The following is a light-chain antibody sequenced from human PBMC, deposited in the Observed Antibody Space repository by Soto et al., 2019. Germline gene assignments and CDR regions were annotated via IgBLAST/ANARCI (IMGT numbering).Light chain of an antibody. V-gene: IGKV1-5*03. Sequence: DIQMTQSPSTLSASIGDRVTITCRASQGISEWLAWYQQKPGKAPKLLIYKASTLQSGVTSRFSGSGSGTEFSLTISSLQPDHIATYHGQQYRSGWAFGQGTKVDIK. CDR2: KAS. CDR1: QGISEW. J-gene: IGKJ1*01. CDR3: QQYRSGWA.